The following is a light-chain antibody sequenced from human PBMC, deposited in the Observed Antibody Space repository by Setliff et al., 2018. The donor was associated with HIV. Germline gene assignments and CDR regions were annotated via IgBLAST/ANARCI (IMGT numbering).Light chain of an antibody. CDR1: SSDIGSYDY. J-gene: IGLJ1*01. Sequence: QSALTQPASVSGSPGQSITISCTGTSSDIGSYDYVSWYQQHPGKAPKRIIYAVSSRPPGVSNRFSDSKSDNTASLTISGLQADDEADYYCSSYTVRSTPVFGTGTKVTVL. CDR2: AVS. V-gene: IGLV2-14*01. CDR3: SSYTVRSTPV.